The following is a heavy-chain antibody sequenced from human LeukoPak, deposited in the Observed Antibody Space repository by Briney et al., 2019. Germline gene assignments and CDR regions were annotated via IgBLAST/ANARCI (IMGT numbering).Heavy chain of an antibody. CDR3: ARMYYYDSSGFDP. J-gene: IGHJ5*02. CDR2: IYYSGST. V-gene: IGHV4-59*01. D-gene: IGHD3-22*01. Sequence: SETLSLTCTVSGASISSYYWSWIRQPPGKGLEWIGYIYYSGSTNYNPSLKSRDTISVDTSKNQFSLKLSSVTAADTAVYYCARMYYYDSSGFDPWGQGTLVTVSS. CDR1: GASISSYY.